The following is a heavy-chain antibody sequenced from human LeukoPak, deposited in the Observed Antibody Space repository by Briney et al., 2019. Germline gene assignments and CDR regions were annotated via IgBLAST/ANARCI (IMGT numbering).Heavy chain of an antibody. CDR2: ISSSSLYI. V-gene: IGHV3-21*01. D-gene: IGHD1-26*01. Sequence: GGSLRLSCAASGFTFSSYSMNWVRQAPGKALEWVSSISSSSLYIYYADSVRGRFTISRDNAKSSLYLKMNSLRAEDTAVYYCASEQSGNYYRPFDSWGQGTLVTVSS. CDR3: ASEQSGNYYRPFDS. J-gene: IGHJ4*02. CDR1: GFTFSSYS.